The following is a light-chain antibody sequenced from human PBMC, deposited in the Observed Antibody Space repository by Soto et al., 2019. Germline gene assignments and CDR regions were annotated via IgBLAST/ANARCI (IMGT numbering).Light chain of an antibody. Sequence: EIVLPQSPGTVSLTPGERATLSCRASQSVSSSQLAWYQHKPGQAPRLLIYDASSRAAGIPGRFSGSGSGTDFTLTISSLEPEDFAVYYCQQFSSYPRTFGGGTKVDIK. J-gene: IGKJ4*01. CDR3: QQFSSYPRT. V-gene: IGKV3-20*01. CDR2: DAS. CDR1: QSVSSSQ.